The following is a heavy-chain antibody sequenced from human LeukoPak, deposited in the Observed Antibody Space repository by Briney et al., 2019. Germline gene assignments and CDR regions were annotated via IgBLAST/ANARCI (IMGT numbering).Heavy chain of an antibody. Sequence: DSVKVSCKASGYVFTKYGITWVRQAPGQGLEWMTWISTYNGNTNYAQKFRGRVTMTTDTSTSTASMELRSLRSDDTAVYYCARTPYVGDEDYYYYMDVWGKGTTVTVSS. CDR3: ARTPYVGDEDYYYYMDV. CDR2: ISTYNGNT. D-gene: IGHD3-10*02. CDR1: GYVFTKYG. V-gene: IGHV1-18*01. J-gene: IGHJ6*03.